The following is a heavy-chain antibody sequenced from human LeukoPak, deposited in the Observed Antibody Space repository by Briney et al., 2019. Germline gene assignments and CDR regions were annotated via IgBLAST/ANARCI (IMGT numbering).Heavy chain of an antibody. CDR2: ISYDGSNK. Sequence: GGSLRLSCAASGFTFSSYAMHWVRQAPGKGLEWVAVISYDGSNKYYADSVKGRFTISRDNSKNTLYLQMNSLRAEDTAVYYCASGGEYSSSSGYGHDYWGRGTLVTVSS. J-gene: IGHJ4*02. D-gene: IGHD6-6*01. V-gene: IGHV3-30-3*01. CDR3: ASGGEYSSSSGYGHDY. CDR1: GFTFSSYA.